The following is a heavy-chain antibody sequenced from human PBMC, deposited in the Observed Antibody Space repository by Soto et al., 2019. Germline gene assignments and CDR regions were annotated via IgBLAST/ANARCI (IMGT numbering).Heavy chain of an antibody. CDR3: ARITGGVIVRYYFDY. CDR2: INHSGST. V-gene: IGHV4-34*01. CDR1: GGSFSGYY. D-gene: IGHD3-16*02. Sequence: SETLSLTCAVYGGSFSGYYWSWIRQPPGKGLEWIGEINHSGSTNYNPSLKSRVTISVDTSKNQFSLKLSSVTAADTAVYYCARITGGVIVRYYFDYRGQGTLVTVSS. J-gene: IGHJ4*02.